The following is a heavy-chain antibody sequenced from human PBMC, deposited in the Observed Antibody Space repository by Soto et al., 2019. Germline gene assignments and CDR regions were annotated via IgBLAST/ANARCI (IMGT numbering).Heavy chain of an antibody. CDR2: ISYDGSNK. Sequence: QVQLVESGGGVVQPGRSLRLSCAASGFTFSSYGMHWVRQAPGKGLEWVAVISYDGSNKYYADSVKGRFTISRDNSXXTLYLQMNSLRAEDTAVYYCAKKGGELELYDGMDVWGQGTTVTVSS. CDR1: GFTFSSYG. J-gene: IGHJ6*02. V-gene: IGHV3-30*18. CDR3: AKKGGELELYDGMDV. D-gene: IGHD1-7*01.